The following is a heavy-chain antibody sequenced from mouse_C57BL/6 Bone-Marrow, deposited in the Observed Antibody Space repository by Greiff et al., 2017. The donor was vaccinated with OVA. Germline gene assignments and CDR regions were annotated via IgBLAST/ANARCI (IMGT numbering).Heavy chain of an antibody. V-gene: IGHV2-2*01. CDR3: AIITTVVADWYFDV. CDR2: IWSGGST. Sequence: QVQLKESGPGLVQPSQSLSITCSVSGFSLTSYGVHWVRQSPGKGLEWLGVIWSGGSTDYNAAFISRLSISKDNSKIQVFFKMNSLQADDTAIYYCAIITTVVADWYFDVWGTGTTVTVSS. J-gene: IGHJ1*03. D-gene: IGHD1-1*01. CDR1: GFSLTSYG.